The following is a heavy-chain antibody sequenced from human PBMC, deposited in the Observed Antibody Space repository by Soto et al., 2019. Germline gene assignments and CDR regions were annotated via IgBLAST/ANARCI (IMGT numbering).Heavy chain of an antibody. CDR2: INDQGGSP. CDR3: TDSGGYYPRAYYFDY. J-gene: IGHJ4*02. Sequence: GGSLRLSCAASGFTFSNYWMHWVRQAPGKGLVWISRINDQGGSPTYADSVKGRFTISRDNVKNTLYLQMNSLGAEDTAMYYCTDSGGYYPRAYYFDYWGQGALVTVSS. D-gene: IGHD1-26*01. CDR1: GFTFSNYW. V-gene: IGHV3-74*01.